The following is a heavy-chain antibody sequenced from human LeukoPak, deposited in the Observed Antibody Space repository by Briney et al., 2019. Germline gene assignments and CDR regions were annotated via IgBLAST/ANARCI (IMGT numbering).Heavy chain of an antibody. J-gene: IGHJ5*02. CDR3: ARSNYYGSGTEWFDP. Sequence: ASVKVSCKASGYTFTSYYMHWVRRAPGQGLEWMGIINPSGGSTSYAQKFQGRVTMTRDTSTSTVYMELSSLRSEDTAVYYCARSNYYGSGTEWFDPWGQGTLVTVSS. D-gene: IGHD3-10*01. CDR1: GYTFTSYY. V-gene: IGHV1-46*01. CDR2: INPSGGST.